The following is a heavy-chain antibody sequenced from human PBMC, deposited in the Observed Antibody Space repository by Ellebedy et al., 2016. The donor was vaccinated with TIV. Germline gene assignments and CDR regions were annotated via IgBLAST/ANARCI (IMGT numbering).Heavy chain of an antibody. CDR2: IYPGDSDT. CDR3: ARHQRDGYNPFDY. V-gene: IGHV5-51*01. Sequence: GGSLRLXXKGSGYTFTSYWIGWVRQMPGKGLEWMGIIYPGDSDTRYSPSFQGQVTISADKSISTAYLQWSSLKASDTAMYYCARHQRDGYNPFDYWGQGTLVTVSS. D-gene: IGHD5-24*01. J-gene: IGHJ4*02. CDR1: GYTFTSYW.